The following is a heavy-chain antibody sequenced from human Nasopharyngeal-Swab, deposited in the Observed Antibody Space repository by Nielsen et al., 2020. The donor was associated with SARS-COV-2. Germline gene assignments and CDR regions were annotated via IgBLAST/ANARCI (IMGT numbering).Heavy chain of an antibody. D-gene: IGHD6-19*01. CDR3: ARAAAVAVYYYYYGMDV. CDR2: MNPNSGNT. Sequence: ASVKVSCKASGYTFTSYDINWVRQATGQGLEWMGWMNPNSGNTGYAQKFQGRVTMTRNTSISTAYMELSSLRSEDTAVYYCARAAAVAVYYYYYGMDVWGQGITVTVSS. V-gene: IGHV1-8*01. J-gene: IGHJ6*02. CDR1: GYTFTSYD.